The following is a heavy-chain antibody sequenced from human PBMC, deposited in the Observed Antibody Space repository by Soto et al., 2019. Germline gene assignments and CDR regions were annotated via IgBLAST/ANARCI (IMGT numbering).Heavy chain of an antibody. J-gene: IGHJ6*03. Sequence: PGESLKISCKGSGYSFTSYWIGWVHQMPGKGLEWMGIIYPGDSDTRYSPSFQGQVTISADKSISTAYLQWSSLKASDTAMYYCARHVYSGYDGSSAGGNYYYYYYMDVWGKGTTVTVSS. V-gene: IGHV5-51*07. CDR3: ARHVYSGYDGSSAGGNYYYYYYMDV. D-gene: IGHD5-12*01. CDR1: GYSFTSYW. CDR2: IYPGDSDT.